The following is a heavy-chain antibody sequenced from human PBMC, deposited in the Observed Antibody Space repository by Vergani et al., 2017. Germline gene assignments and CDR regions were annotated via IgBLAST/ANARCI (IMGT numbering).Heavy chain of an antibody. CDR2: ISSSSSTI. D-gene: IGHD2-8*02. V-gene: IGHV3-48*04. CDR1: GFTFSSYS. Sequence: EVPLVESGGGLVQPGGSLRLSCAASGFTFSSYSMNWVRQAPGKGVEWVSYISSSSSTIYYAASVKGRFTITRDNATNSLYLQMNSLRAEDTAVYYCARDYWAVAWGQGTLVTVSS. CDR3: ARDYWAVA. J-gene: IGHJ5*02.